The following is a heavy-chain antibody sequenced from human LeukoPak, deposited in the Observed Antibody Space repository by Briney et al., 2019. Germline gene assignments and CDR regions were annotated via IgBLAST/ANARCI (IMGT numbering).Heavy chain of an antibody. Sequence: PSETLSLTCTVSGGSISSSSYYWGWIRQPPGKGLEWIGSIYYSGSTYYNPPLKSRVTISVDTSKNQFSLKVSSVTAADTAVYYCARLTWITDYWGQGILVTVSS. V-gene: IGHV4-39*01. CDR3: ARLTWITDY. J-gene: IGHJ4*02. CDR2: IYYSGST. D-gene: IGHD5-12*01. CDR1: GGSISSSSYY.